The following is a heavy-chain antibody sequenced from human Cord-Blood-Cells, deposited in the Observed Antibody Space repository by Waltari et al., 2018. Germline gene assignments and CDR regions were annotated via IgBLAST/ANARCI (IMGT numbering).Heavy chain of an antibody. CDR3: ARDGIAARPDAFDI. Sequence: QVQLLQSGAEVRKPGSPVKVSCKASGGTFTSYAISRVRQAPGQGLEWMGGIIPIVGTANYAQKFQGRVTITADESTSTAYMELSSLRSEDTAVYYCARDGIAARPDAFDIWGQGTMVTVSS. D-gene: IGHD6-6*01. V-gene: IGHV1-69*01. J-gene: IGHJ3*02. CDR1: GGTFTSYA. CDR2: IIPIVGTA.